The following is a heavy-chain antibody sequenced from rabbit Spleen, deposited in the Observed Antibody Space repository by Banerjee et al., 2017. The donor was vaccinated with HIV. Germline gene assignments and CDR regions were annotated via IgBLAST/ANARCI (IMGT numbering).Heavy chain of an antibody. J-gene: IGHJ4*01. CDR3: ARDLPDVIGWNFGW. Sequence: QEQLVESGGGLVQPEGSLTLTCKASGFSFSDRDVMCWVRQAPGKGLEWIGCIDDGSSGFTYYASWVNGRFTISKTSSTTVTLQMTSLTDADTATYFCARDLPDVIGWNFGWWGPGTLVTVS. D-gene: IGHD1-1*01. CDR1: GFSFSDRDV. CDR2: IDDGSSGFT. V-gene: IGHV1S45*01.